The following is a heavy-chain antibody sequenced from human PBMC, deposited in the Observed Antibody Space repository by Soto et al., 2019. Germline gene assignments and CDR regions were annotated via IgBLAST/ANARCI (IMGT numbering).Heavy chain of an antibody. CDR3: ARLKEQQAPSPTYS. V-gene: IGHV4-4*02. CDR2: IYHSGGT. Sequence: PSETLSLTCAVSGGSISSSNRWGWVRQPPGKGLEWIGEIYHSGGTNYNPSLKSRVTISVDKSKNQFSLKLSSVTAADTAVYYCARLKEQQAPSPTYSRSQRALVTVSS. J-gene: IGHJ5*01. D-gene: IGHD6-13*01. CDR1: GGSISSSNR.